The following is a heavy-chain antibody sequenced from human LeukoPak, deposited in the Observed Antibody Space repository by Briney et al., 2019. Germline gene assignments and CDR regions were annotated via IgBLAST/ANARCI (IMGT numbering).Heavy chain of an antibody. CDR1: GFTFDDYA. CDR2: INWNSVSA. CDR3: AKGGIHRGYYFYYMDV. D-gene: IGHD2/OR15-2a*01. Sequence: GRSLRLSCVASGFTFDDYAMHWVRQAPGKGLEWVAGINWNSVSAVYADSLKGRLTISRDNAKNSLYLQMNSLRPEDTALYYCAKGGIHRGYYFYYMDVWGKGTTVTISS. V-gene: IGHV3-9*01. J-gene: IGHJ6*03.